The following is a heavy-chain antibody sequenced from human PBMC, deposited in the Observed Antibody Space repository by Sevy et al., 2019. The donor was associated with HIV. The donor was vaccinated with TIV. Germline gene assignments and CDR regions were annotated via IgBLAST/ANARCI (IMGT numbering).Heavy chain of an antibody. Sequence: GGSLRLSCAASGFTISDYYMSWIRQAPGKGLEWVSYISSSGSTIYYADSVKGRFTISRDNAKNSLYLQMNSLRAEDTAVYYCARDGAYYDYVWGSYRYPSFEYWGQGTLVTVSS. CDR3: ARDGAYYDYVWGSYRYPSFEY. D-gene: IGHD3-16*02. CDR2: ISSSGSTI. V-gene: IGHV3-11*01. CDR1: GFTISDYY. J-gene: IGHJ4*02.